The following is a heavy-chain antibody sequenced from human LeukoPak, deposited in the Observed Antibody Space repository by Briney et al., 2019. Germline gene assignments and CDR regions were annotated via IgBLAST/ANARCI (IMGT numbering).Heavy chain of an antibody. J-gene: IGHJ4*02. D-gene: IGHD2-2*01. V-gene: IGHV3-23*01. CDR2: ISGSGGST. CDR1: GFTFSSYA. CDR3: AKDDVVPAAFSSGYY. Sequence: QAGGSLRLXCAASGFTFSSYAMRWVRQAPGKGLEWVSAISGSGGSTYYADSVKGRFTISRDNSKNTLYLQMNSLRAEDTAVYYCAKDDVVPAAFSSGYYWGQGTLVTVSS.